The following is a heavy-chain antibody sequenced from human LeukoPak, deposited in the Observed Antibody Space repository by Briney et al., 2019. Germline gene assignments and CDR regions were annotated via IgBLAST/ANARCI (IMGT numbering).Heavy chain of an antibody. CDR1: GGTFSSYA. V-gene: IGHV1-69*13. J-gene: IGHJ6*02. D-gene: IGHD3-22*01. Sequence: GASVKVSCKASGGTFSSYAISWVRQAPGQGLERMGGIIPIFGTANYAQKFQGRVTITADESTSTAYMELSSLRSEDTAVYYCARATHYYDSSGYYSYYYYGMDVWGQGTTVTVSS. CDR3: ARATHYYDSSGYYSYYYYGMDV. CDR2: IIPIFGTA.